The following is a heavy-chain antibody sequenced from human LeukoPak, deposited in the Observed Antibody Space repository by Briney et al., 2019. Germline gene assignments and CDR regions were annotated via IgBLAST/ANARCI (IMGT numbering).Heavy chain of an antibody. Sequence: PGGSLRLSCAASGFTFSSYSMNWVRQAPGKGLEWVSYISSSGSTIYYADSVKGRFTISRDNAKNSLYLQINSLRAEDTAVYYCARGHRGYSYGYIDYWSQGTLVTVSS. J-gene: IGHJ4*02. D-gene: IGHD5-18*01. V-gene: IGHV3-48*04. CDR3: ARGHRGYSYGYIDY. CDR1: GFTFSSYS. CDR2: ISSSGSTI.